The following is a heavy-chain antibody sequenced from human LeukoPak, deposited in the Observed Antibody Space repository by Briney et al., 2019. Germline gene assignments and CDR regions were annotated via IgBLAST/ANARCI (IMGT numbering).Heavy chain of an antibody. V-gene: IGHV4-59*08. Sequence: SETLSLTCTVSGGSISSYYWSWIRQPPGKGLEWIGYIYYSGSTNYNPSLKSRVTISVDTSKNQFSLKLSSVTAADTAVYYCSVNPRGAFDIWGQGTMVTVSS. CDR1: GGSISSYY. J-gene: IGHJ3*02. D-gene: IGHD1-14*01. CDR3: SVNPRGAFDI. CDR2: IYYSGST.